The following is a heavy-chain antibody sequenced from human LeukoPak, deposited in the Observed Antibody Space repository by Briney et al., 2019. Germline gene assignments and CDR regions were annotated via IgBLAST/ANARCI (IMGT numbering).Heavy chain of an antibody. J-gene: IGHJ4*02. D-gene: IGHD3-9*01. Sequence: GGSLRLSCATSGFTFSSYAMSWVRQAPGKGLEWVLGIGASGGSTYYADSVKGRFTISRDNSKNTLYLRMNSLRTEDTAVYYCAKAEGYDILTGLDYWGQGTLVTVSS. CDR1: GFTFSSYA. V-gene: IGHV3-23*01. CDR2: IGASGGST. CDR3: AKAEGYDILTGLDY.